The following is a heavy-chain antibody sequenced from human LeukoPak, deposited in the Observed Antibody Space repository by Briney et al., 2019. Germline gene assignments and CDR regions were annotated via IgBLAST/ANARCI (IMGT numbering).Heavy chain of an antibody. D-gene: IGHD3-22*01. CDR3: ARDNTPTKYYYDSSGYYAFDY. Sequence: PGGSPRLSCAASGFTFSSYAMHWVRQAPGKGLEWVAVISYDGSNKYYADSVKGRFTISRDNSKNTLYLQMNSLRAEDTAVYYCARDNTPTKYYYDSSGYYAFDYWGQGTLVTVSS. V-gene: IGHV3-30*04. J-gene: IGHJ4*02. CDR2: ISYDGSNK. CDR1: GFTFSSYA.